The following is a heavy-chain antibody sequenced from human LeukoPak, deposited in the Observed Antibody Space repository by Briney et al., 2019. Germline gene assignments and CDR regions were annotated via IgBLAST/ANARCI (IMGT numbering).Heavy chain of an antibody. V-gene: IGHV3-30*02. CDR1: GFTFSSYG. D-gene: IGHD2-2*01. CDR2: IRYDGSNK. Sequence: PGGSLRLSCAASGFTFSSYGMHWARQAPGKGLEWVAFIRYDGSNKYYADSVKGRFTISRDNSKNTLYLQMNSLRAEDTAVYYCAKDMRPIVVVPAAMCPDYWGQGTLVTVSS. J-gene: IGHJ4*02. CDR3: AKDMRPIVVVPAAMCPDY.